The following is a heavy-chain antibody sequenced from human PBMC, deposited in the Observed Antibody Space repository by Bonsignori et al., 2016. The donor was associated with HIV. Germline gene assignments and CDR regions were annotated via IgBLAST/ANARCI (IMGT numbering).Heavy chain of an antibody. CDR2: IIPFVGTA. J-gene: IGHJ4*02. D-gene: IGHD1-26*01. CDR3: ARVPEAGATWLDY. V-gene: IGHV1-69*11. Sequence: WVRQAPGQGLEWMGSIIPFVGTANYAQKFEGRVTMTADESTSTAYMELRSLRFDDTAVYYCARVPEAGATWLDYWGQGTLVTVSS.